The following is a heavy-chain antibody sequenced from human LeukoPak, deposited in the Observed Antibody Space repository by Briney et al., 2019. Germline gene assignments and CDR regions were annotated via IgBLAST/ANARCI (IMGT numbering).Heavy chain of an antibody. CDR1: GGSISSYY. D-gene: IGHD3-22*01. J-gene: IGHJ3*02. CDR2: IYYSGST. CDR3: ARDLATYYYDSSGPDAFDI. Sequence: SETLSLTCTVSGGSISSYYWSWIRQPPGKGLEWIGYIYYSGSTNYNPSLKSRVTISVDTSKNQFSLKLSSVTAADTAVYYRARDLATYYYDSSGPDAFDIWGQGTMVTVSS. V-gene: IGHV4-59*01.